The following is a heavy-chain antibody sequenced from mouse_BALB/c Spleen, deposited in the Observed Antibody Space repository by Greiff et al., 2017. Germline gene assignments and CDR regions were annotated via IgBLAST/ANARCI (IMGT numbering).Heavy chain of an antibody. J-gene: IGHJ2*01. V-gene: IGHV5-6*01. Sequence: VQLKESGGDLVKPGGSLKLSCAASGFTFSSYGMSWVRQTPDKRLEWVATISSGGSYTYYPDSVKGRFTISRDNAKNTLYLQMSSLKSEDTAMYYCARRGNYIDYWGQGTTLTVSS. CDR3: ARRGNYIDY. CDR2: ISSGGSYT. CDR1: GFTFSSYG.